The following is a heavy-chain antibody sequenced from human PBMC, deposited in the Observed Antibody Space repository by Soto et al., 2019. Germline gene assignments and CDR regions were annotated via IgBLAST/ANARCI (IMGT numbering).Heavy chain of an antibody. J-gene: IGHJ4*02. Sequence: QVQLQESGPGLVKSSQTLSLTCTVSGGSISSGDYFWSLIRQPPGKGLVWIGYIYSTGSTYYNPSLKSRVTISVDTSKNQFSLKLNSVTAADTAVYYCARRMPIDSYPFDYWGQGSLVTVSS. CDR2: IYSTGST. D-gene: IGHD2-2*01. CDR3: ARRMPIDSYPFDY. CDR1: GGSISSGDYF. V-gene: IGHV4-30-4*01.